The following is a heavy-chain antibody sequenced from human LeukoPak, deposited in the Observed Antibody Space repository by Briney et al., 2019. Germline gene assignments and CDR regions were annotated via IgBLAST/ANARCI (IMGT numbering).Heavy chain of an antibody. J-gene: IGHJ4*02. D-gene: IGHD3-22*01. V-gene: IGHV3-30*04. Sequence: PGGSLRLSCAASGFTFSSYAMHWVRQAPGKGLEWVAVISYDGSNKYYADSVKGRFTISRDNSKNTLYLQMNSLRAEDTAVYYCAKDGGPNYYDSSGEYFDYWGQGTLVTVSS. CDR3: AKDGGPNYYDSSGEYFDY. CDR1: GFTFSSYA. CDR2: ISYDGSNK.